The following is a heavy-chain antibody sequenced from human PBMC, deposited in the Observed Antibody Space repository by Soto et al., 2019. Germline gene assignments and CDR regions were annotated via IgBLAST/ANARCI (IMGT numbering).Heavy chain of an antibody. J-gene: IGHJ4*02. Sequence: GGSLRLSCTVSGFTFSSYYMSWVRQAPGKGLEWVAAISGSGSTTNYADSVKGRFTISRDNSKNTLYLQMNSLRVEDTAVYYCAKVVCASSCYDYWGQGTLVTVSS. V-gene: IGHV3-23*01. CDR2: ISGSGSTT. CDR1: GFTFSSYY. CDR3: AKVVCASSCYDY. D-gene: IGHD2-15*01.